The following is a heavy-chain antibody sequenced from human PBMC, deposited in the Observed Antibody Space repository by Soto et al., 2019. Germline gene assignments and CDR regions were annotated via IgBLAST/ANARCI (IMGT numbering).Heavy chain of an antibody. Sequence: GGSLRLSCAASGFTFSSYAMSWVRQAPGKGLEWVSAISGSGGSTYYADSVKGRFTISRDNSKNTLYLQMNSLRAEDAAVYYYAKDRCSYYDGSGVDIWGQGTMVTVSS. V-gene: IGHV3-23*01. CDR3: AKDRCSYYDGSGVDI. D-gene: IGHD3-22*01. CDR2: ISGSGGST. J-gene: IGHJ3*02. CDR1: GFTFSSYA.